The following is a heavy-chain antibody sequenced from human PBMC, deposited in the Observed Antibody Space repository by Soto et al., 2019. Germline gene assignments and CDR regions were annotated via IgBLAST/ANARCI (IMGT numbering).Heavy chain of an antibody. CDR3: ARAAGRDRDYFQH. V-gene: IGHV1-3*01. CDR1: GYTFTSYA. CDR2: INAGNGNT. Sequence: QVQLVQSGAEVMKPGASVKVSCKASGYTFTSYAMHWVRQAPGQRLEWMGWINAGNGNTKYSQKFQGRVTITRDTSASTAYMQLGSLRSEDTAVYYCARAAGRDRDYFQHWGQGTLVTVSS. D-gene: IGHD6-19*01. J-gene: IGHJ1*01.